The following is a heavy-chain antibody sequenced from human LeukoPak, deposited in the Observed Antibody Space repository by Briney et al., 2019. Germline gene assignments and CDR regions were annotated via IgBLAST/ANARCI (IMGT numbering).Heavy chain of an antibody. Sequence: ASVKVSCKASGYTFAGYYMHWVRQAPGQGLEWMGWISAYNGNTNYAQKLQGRVTMTTDTSTSTAYMELRSLRSDDTAVYYCARDRLDIVVVPAAMGYWGQGTLVTVSS. D-gene: IGHD2-2*01. J-gene: IGHJ4*02. CDR3: ARDRLDIVVVPAAMGY. V-gene: IGHV1-18*04. CDR2: ISAYNGNT. CDR1: GYTFAGYY.